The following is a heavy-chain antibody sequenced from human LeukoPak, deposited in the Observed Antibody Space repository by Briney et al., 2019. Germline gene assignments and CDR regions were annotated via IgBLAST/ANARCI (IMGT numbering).Heavy chain of an antibody. CDR2: FYFGGGT. Sequence: SETLSLTCTVSGGSITSSPYYWGWLRQPPGKGLEWVGSFYFGGGTYYNPSLKSRLTISVNASKNQFSLKLTSVPAADTALYFCARISGPYYYGMDVWGQGTPVTVSS. D-gene: IGHD3-10*01. J-gene: IGHJ6*02. CDR3: ARISGPYYYGMDV. CDR1: GGSITSSPYY. V-gene: IGHV4-39*01.